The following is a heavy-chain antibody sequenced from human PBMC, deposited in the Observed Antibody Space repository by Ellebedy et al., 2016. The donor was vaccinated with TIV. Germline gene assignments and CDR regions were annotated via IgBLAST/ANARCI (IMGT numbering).Heavy chain of an antibody. J-gene: IGHJ3*02. CDR2: INSDGSRT. V-gene: IGHV3-74*01. CDR3: ARGVRYSSGQDAFDI. Sequence: PGGSLRLSCAASGFTFSSYWMHWVRQAPGKGLVWVSRINSDGSRTSYADSVKGRFTISRDNAKNTLYLEMNSLRAEDTAGYYCARGVRYSSGQDAFDIWGQGTMVTVSS. CDR1: GFTFSSYW. D-gene: IGHD6-19*01.